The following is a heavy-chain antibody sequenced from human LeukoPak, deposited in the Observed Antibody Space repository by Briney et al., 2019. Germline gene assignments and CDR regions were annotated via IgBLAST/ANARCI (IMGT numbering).Heavy chain of an antibody. CDR3: ARGYCSTHSCYHFDY. CDR1: GDSVSSNSAA. Sequence: PSQTLSLTCAISGDSVSSNSAAWNWIRQSPSRGLEWLGRTYYRSKWYNEYAVSVESRISINPDTSKNQFSLQRNSVTPEDAAVYYCARGYCSTHSCYHFDYWGQGTLVTVSS. V-gene: IGHV6-1*01. J-gene: IGHJ4*02. D-gene: IGHD2-2*01. CDR2: TYYRSKWYN.